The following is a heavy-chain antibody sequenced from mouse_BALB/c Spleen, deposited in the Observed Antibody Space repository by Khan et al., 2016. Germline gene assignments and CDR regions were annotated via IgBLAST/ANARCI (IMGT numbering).Heavy chain of an antibody. CDR2: IWRGGST. D-gene: IGHD2-4*01. V-gene: IGHV2-5*01. Sequence: QVQLKESGPGLVQPSQSLSITCTVSGFSLTSYGVHWVRQSPGKGLEWLGVIWRGGSTDYNAAFMSRLSITKDNSKSQVFFKMNSLQADDTAIYYCAKNWDYDYYAMDYWSQGTSVTVSS. CDR1: GFSLTSYG. J-gene: IGHJ4*01. CDR3: AKNWDYDYYAMDY.